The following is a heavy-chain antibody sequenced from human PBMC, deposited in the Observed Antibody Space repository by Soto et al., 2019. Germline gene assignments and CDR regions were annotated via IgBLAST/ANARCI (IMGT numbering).Heavy chain of an antibody. V-gene: IGHV3-30-3*01. CDR2: ISYDGSNK. J-gene: IGHJ3*02. CDR3: AINGDIDAFDI. Sequence: GGSLRLSCAASGFTFSSYAMHWVRQAPGKGLEWVAVISYDGSNKYYADSVKGRFTISRDNSKNTLYLQMNSLRAEDTAVYYCAINGDIDAFDIWGQGTMVTVSS. CDR1: GFTFSSYA. D-gene: IGHD4-17*01.